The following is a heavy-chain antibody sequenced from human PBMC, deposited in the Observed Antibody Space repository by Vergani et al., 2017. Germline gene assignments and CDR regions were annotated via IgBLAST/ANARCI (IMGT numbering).Heavy chain of an antibody. V-gene: IGHV3-7*03. J-gene: IGHJ4*02. CDR1: GFTFSNYN. CDR2: IKRDGSEK. D-gene: IGHD2-2*01. Sequence: EVQLVESGGGLVQPGGSLRLSCAASGFTFSNYNMNWVRQGTGKGLEWVANIKRDGSEKFYVDSVKGRFTISRDNAKNSLYLQMNSLRAEDTAVYYCARGYLIDHWGQGTLVTVSS. CDR3: ARGYLIDH.